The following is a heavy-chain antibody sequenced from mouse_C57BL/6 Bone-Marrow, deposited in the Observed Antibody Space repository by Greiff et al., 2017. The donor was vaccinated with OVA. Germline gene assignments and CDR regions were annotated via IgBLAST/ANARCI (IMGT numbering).Heavy chain of an antibody. CDR2: IYPRSGNT. CDR3: ARSYEAMDY. V-gene: IGHV1-81*01. CDR1: GYTFTSYG. J-gene: IGHJ4*01. Sequence: VQLQQSGAELARPGASVKLSCKASGYTFTSYGISWVKQRTGQGLEWIGEIYPRSGNTYYTEKFKGKATLTADKSSSTAYMELRSMTSEGSAVYFCARSYEAMDYWGQGASVTGSS. D-gene: IGHD1-1*01.